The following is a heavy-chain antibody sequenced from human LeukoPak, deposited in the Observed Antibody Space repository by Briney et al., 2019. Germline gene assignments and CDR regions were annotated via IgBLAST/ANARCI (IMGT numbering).Heavy chain of an antibody. V-gene: IGHV5-51*01. D-gene: IGHD2-15*01. J-gene: IGHJ5*02. Sequence: GESLKISCKASGYRFTDYWIAWVRQMPGIGLEWMGIIFPGDSNARYRPSFQGHVTISVDKSITTAYLQWRSLKASDTAMYYCARQEYCSGGSCYTWFDPWGQGTLVIVSS. CDR2: IFPGDSNA. CDR3: ARQEYCSGGSCYTWFDP. CDR1: GYRFTDYW.